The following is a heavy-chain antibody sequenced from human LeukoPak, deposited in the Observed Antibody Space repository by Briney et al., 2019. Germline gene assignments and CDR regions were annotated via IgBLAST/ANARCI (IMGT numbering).Heavy chain of an antibody. J-gene: IGHJ6*02. CDR2: ISGDGVAT. CDR1: GFTFDDVA. D-gene: IGHD4-17*01. V-gene: IGHV3-43*02. CDR3: AKGNGDFSHFYNGMDV. Sequence: GGSLRLSCVGSGFTFDDVAMHWVRQAPGRGLEGVSLISGDGVATYYGASLKGRFTISRDNSKNSLYLQMNSLRVEDTALYYCAKGNGDFSHFYNGMDVWGRGTTVTVSS.